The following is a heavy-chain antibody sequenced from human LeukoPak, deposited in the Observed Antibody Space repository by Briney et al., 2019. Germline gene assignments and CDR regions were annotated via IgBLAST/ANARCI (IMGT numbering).Heavy chain of an antibody. CDR1: GGSFSGYY. D-gene: IGHD3-3*01. J-gene: IGHJ4*02. CDR3: ARPKYYDFWSGYYRRVTYFDY. V-gene: IGHV4-34*01. CDR2: INHSGST. Sequence: SVTLSLTCAVYGGSFSGYYWSWIRQPPGKGLEWIGEINHSGSTNYNPSLKSRVTISVDTSKNQFSLKLSSVTAADTAVYYCARPKYYDFWSGYYRRVTYFDYWGQGTLVTVSS.